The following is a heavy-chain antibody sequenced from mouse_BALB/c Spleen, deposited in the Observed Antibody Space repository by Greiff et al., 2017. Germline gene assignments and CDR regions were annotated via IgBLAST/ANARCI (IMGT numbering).Heavy chain of an antibody. CDR2: INPYNDGT. J-gene: IGHJ4*01. D-gene: IGHD1-1*01. CDR1: GYTFTSYV. CDR3: ARGAYYGSRPYAMDY. Sequence: VQLQQSGPELVKPGASVKMSCKASGYTFTSYVMHWVKQTPGQGLEWIGYINPYNDGTKYNEKFKGKATLTSDKSSSTAYMELSSLTSEDSAVYYCARGAYYGSRPYAMDYWGQGTSVTVSS. V-gene: IGHV1-14*01.